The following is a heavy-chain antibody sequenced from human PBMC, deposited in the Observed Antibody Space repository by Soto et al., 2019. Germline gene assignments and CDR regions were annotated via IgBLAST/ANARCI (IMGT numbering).Heavy chain of an antibody. V-gene: IGHV3-33*01. CDR2: IWYDGSNK. CDR3: ARDYGCSSTSCYVQNYYGMGV. D-gene: IGHD2-2*01. J-gene: IGHJ6*02. Sequence: GGSLRLSCAASGFTFSSYGMHWVRQAPGKGLEWVAVIWYDGSNKYYADSVKGRFTISRDNSKNTLYLQMNSLRAEDTAVYYCARDYGCSSTSCYVQNYYGMGVWGQGTTVTVS. CDR1: GFTFSSYG.